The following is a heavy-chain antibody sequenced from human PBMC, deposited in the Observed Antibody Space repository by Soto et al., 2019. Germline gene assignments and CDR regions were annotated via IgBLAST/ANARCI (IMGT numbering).Heavy chain of an antibody. CDR2: IYYSGST. CDR1: GGSISSSSYY. CDR3: ASQDGVGYSYGQSFDY. Sequence: ASETLSLTCTVSGGSISSSSYYWGWIRQPPGKGLEWIGSIYYSGSTYYNPSLKSRVTISVDTSKNQFSLKLSSVTAADTAVYYCASQDGVGYSYGQSFDYWGQGTLVTVSS. D-gene: IGHD5-18*01. J-gene: IGHJ4*02. V-gene: IGHV4-39*01.